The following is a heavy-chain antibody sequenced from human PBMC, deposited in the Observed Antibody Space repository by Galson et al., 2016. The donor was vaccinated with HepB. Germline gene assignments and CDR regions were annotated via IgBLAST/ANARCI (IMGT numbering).Heavy chain of an antibody. CDR1: GDTLSNYG. V-gene: IGHV1-18*01. CDR3: ASRGGYDAFYI. Sequence: SVKVSCKASGDTLSNYGLSWVRQAPGQGLEWMGGVNTYTGDADYPQRFQDRVTMTTDTSTKTAYMELRSLRSDDTAVYYCASRGGYDAFYIWGQGTMITVSS. J-gene: IGHJ3*02. CDR2: VNTYTGDA. D-gene: IGHD5-12*01.